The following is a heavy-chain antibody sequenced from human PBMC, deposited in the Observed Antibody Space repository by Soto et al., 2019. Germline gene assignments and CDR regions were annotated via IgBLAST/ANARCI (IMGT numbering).Heavy chain of an antibody. D-gene: IGHD6-19*01. CDR3: AKDRRAVTGYMSDY. Sequence: EVQLLESGGGLVQPGGSLRLSCEASGFTFSNYAMTWVRQAPGKGLEWVSVISGSGSNTYYADSVKARFTVSRDNSKNTVYLQMHSLRAEDTAVYYCAKDRRAVTGYMSDYWGQGTLVTVSS. CDR2: ISGSGSNT. CDR1: GFTFSNYA. V-gene: IGHV3-23*01. J-gene: IGHJ4*02.